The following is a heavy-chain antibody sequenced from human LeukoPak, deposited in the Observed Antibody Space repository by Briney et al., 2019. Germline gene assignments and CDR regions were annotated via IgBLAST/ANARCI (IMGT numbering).Heavy chain of an antibody. D-gene: IGHD2-2*01. V-gene: IGHV3-23*01. CDR1: GFTFSTYA. CDR3: AKDGRGGCSTTTCYLFDC. J-gene: IGHJ4*02. CDR2: ISNSGGNT. Sequence: GGSLRLSCAASGFTFSTYAMSWVRQAPGKGLEWVSAISNSGGNTYYADSVKGRFTISRDNSKNTLYLQMNSLRAEDTAIYYCAKDGRGGCSTTTCYLFDCWGQGTLVTVSS.